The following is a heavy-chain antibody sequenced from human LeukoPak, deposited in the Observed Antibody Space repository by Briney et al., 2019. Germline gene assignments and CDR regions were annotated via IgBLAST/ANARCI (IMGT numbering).Heavy chain of an antibody. D-gene: IGHD3-22*01. CDR2: ISSSSGTVI. CDR1: GFTFSNSY. V-gene: IGHV3-11*01. J-gene: IGHJ4*02. Sequence: GGSLRLSCAASGFTFSNSYMSSIRQAPGKGLEWISYISSSSGTVIHYADSVKGRFTISRDNAKNSLYLQMNSLRVEDTAVYYCARSNNYDSSGWGYWGQGTLVTVSS. CDR3: ARSNNYDSSGWGY.